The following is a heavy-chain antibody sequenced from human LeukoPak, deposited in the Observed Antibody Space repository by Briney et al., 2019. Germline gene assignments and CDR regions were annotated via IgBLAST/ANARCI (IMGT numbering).Heavy chain of an antibody. J-gene: IGHJ4*02. CDR3: AREGAGTVPFDY. CDR1: GFTFSSYW. CDR2: INSDGSST. V-gene: IGHV3-74*01. D-gene: IGHD6-19*01. Sequence: GGSLRLSCAASGFTFSSYWMHWVRQAPGKGLVWVSRINSDGSSTIYADSVEGRFTISRDNAKNRLYLQMNSLRAEDTAVYYCAREGAGTVPFDYWGQGTLVTASS.